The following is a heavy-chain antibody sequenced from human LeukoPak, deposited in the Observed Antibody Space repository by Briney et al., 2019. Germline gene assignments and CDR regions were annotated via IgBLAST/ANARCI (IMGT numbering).Heavy chain of an antibody. CDR2: MSGSGSSR. D-gene: IGHD6-19*01. J-gene: IGHJ3*02. V-gene: IGHV3-23*01. CDR1: GLTLSNYA. Sequence: GGSLRLSCSASGLTLSNYAMSWVRQAPGKGLGWVSSMSGSGSSRYHADSVKGRFTISRHNSDNTLYLQTNSLRAEDTAVYYCAKIPYEYNSGWYAAFDIWGQGTMVTASS. CDR3: AKIPYEYNSGWYAAFDI.